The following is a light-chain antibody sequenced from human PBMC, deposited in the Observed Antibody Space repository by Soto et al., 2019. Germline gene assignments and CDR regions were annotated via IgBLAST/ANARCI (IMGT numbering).Light chain of an antibody. CDR2: GAS. J-gene: IGKJ5*01. CDR1: QSLSTN. CDR3: QQYNSWPPIT. Sequence: EIMMTQSPASLSVSPGETATLSCRASQSLSTNLAWYQQKPGQAPRLLLYGASTRATGIPARFSGGGSGTEFTLTISSLQSEDFAVYYCQQYNSWPPITFGQGTRLEIK. V-gene: IGKV3-15*01.